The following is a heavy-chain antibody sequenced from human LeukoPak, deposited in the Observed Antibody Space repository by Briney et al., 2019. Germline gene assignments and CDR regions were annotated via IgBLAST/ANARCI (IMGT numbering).Heavy chain of an antibody. D-gene: IGHD2-21*02. Sequence: SETLSLTCAVSGGSISSGGYSWSWIRQPPGKGLEWIGYIYYSGSTYYNPSLKSRVTISVDTSKNQFSLKLSSVTAADTAIYYCARAYCGGDCYNSRGWFDPWGQGTLVTVSS. CDR1: GGSISSGGYS. J-gene: IGHJ5*02. V-gene: IGHV4-30-4*07. CDR3: ARAYCGGDCYNSRGWFDP. CDR2: IYYSGST.